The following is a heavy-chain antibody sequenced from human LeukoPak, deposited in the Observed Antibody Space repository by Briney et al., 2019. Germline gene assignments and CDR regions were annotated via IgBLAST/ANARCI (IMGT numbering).Heavy chain of an antibody. J-gene: IGHJ4*02. D-gene: IGHD3-9*01. Sequence: GGSLRLSCAASGFTVSSNYMSWVRQAPGKGMEWVSVIYSGGSTYYADSVKGRFTISRDNSKNTLYLQMNSLRAEDTAVYYCAKDKRGLRYPPYFDYWGQGTLVTVSS. CDR1: GFTVSSNY. V-gene: IGHV3-66*01. CDR2: IYSGGST. CDR3: AKDKRGLRYPPYFDY.